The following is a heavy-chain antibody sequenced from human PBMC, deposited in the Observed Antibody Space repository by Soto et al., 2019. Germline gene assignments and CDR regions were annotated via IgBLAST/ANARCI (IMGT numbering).Heavy chain of an antibody. J-gene: IGHJ6*03. CDR1: GYTFTSYD. Sequence: QVQLVQSGAEVKKPGASVKVSCKASGYTFTSYDINWVRQATGQGLEWMGWMNPNSGNTGYAQKFQGRVTMTRSTSISTAYMELSSLRSEDTAVYYCARPSIAAPYYYYMDVWGKGTTVTVSS. V-gene: IGHV1-8*01. CDR3: ARPSIAAPYYYYMDV. D-gene: IGHD6-6*01. CDR2: MNPNSGNT.